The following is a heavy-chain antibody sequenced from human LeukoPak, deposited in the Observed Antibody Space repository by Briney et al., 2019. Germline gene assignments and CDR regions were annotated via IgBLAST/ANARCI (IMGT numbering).Heavy chain of an antibody. V-gene: IGHV4-34*01. CDR2: INHSGST. CDR3: ARGRSAGSGSYHKPSNWFDP. CDR1: GGSFSGYY. Sequence: PSETLSLTCAVYGGSFSGYYWSWIRQPPGKGLEWIGEINHSGSTNYNPSLKSRVTISVDTSKNQFSLKLSSVTAADTAVYYCARGRSAGSGSYHKPSNWFDPWGQGTLVTVSS. J-gene: IGHJ5*02. D-gene: IGHD3-10*01.